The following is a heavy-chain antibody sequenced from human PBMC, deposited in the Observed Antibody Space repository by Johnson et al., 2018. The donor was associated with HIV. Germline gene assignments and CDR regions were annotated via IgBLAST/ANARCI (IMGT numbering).Heavy chain of an antibody. CDR2: ISYDGSNK. CDR1: GFTFSSYG. Sequence: QVQLVESGGGAVQPGRSLRLSCAASGFTFSSYGMHWVRQAPGKGLEWVAVISYDGSNKYYTDSVKGRFTISRDTSKNTLYVQMNSLRAEDTAVYYCAKSTQANILRESGPYGAFDIWGQGTMVTVSS. CDR3: AKSTQANILRESGPYGAFDI. J-gene: IGHJ3*02. V-gene: IGHV3-30*18. D-gene: IGHD3-10*01.